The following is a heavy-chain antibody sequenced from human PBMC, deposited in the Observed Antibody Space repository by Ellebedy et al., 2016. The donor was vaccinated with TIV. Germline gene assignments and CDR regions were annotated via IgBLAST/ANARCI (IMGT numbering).Heavy chain of an antibody. J-gene: IGHJ6*02. D-gene: IGHD2-2*01. CDR3: VLVAAQKDRYYYYGVGV. CDR2: MYHSGST. CDR1: GSSISSGYY. V-gene: IGHV4-38-2*01. Sequence: MPSETLSLTCSVSGSSISSGYYWGWIRQPPGRGLEWIGSMYHSGSTYYSPSLKSRVTISVDTSKNQFSLELSSVTAADTAVYYCVLVAAQKDRYYYYGVGVWGQGTTVTVSS.